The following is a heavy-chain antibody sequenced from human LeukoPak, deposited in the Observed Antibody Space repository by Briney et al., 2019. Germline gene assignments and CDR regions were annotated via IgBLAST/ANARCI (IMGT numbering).Heavy chain of an antibody. CDR2: IYYSGRT. J-gene: IGHJ4*02. V-gene: IGHV4-39*01. CDR1: GGSISSSSYY. Sequence: SQTLSLTCTVSGGSISSSSYYWGWIRQPPGKGLEWIGSIYYSGRTYYNPSLKSRVTISVDTSKNQFSLKLSSVTAADTAVYYCASPYYDSSGYYYWGQGTLVTVSS. D-gene: IGHD3-22*01. CDR3: ASPYYDSSGYYY.